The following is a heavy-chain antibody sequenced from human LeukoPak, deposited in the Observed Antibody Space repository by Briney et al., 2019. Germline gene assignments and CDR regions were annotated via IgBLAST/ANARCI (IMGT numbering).Heavy chain of an antibody. J-gene: IGHJ4*02. CDR1: GGSFSGYY. CDR3: AKQLRYVPYYFDY. CDR2: INHSGST. D-gene: IGHD3-9*01. Sequence: SETLSLTCAVYGGSFSGYYWSWIRQPPGKGLEWIGEINHSGSTNYNPSLKSRVTISVDTSKNQFSLKLSSVTAADTAVYYCAKQLRYVPYYFDYWGQGTLVTVSS. V-gene: IGHV4-34*01.